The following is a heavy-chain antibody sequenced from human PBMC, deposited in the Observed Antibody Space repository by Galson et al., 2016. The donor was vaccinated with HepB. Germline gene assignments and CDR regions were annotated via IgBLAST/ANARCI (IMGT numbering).Heavy chain of an antibody. CDR2: VSDSGIT. J-gene: IGHJ4*02. CDR3: AREYSAFDY. Sequence: ETLSLTCTVSGGSISPYYWHWIRQPPGKGLEWIGFVSDSGITSYNPSLRGRVTISVDTSKNQFPLKLNSLTAADTAIYYCAREYSAFDYWGQGTLVTVSS. D-gene: IGHD2-15*01. V-gene: IGHV4-59*01. CDR1: GGSISPYY.